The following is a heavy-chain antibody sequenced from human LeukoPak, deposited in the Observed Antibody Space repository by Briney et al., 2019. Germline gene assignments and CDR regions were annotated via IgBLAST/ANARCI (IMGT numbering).Heavy chain of an antibody. Sequence: GGSLRLSCAASGFTISSYDMSWVRQAPGKGLEWVSASGGDGGSTYADSVKGRFTISRDSSKNTLYLQMNSLRAEDTATYYCAKALNYWYFDLWGRGNLVTVSS. CDR2: SGGDGGST. J-gene: IGHJ2*01. CDR1: GFTISSYD. V-gene: IGHV3-23*01. CDR3: AKALNYWYFDL.